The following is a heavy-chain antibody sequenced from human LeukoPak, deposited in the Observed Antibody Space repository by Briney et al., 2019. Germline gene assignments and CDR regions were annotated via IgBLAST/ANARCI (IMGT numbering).Heavy chain of an antibody. Sequence: GGSLRLSCAASGFTFDDYGMSWVRQAPGKGLEWVCGINWNGGSTGYADSVKGRFTISRDNAKNSLYLQMNSLRAEDTALYYCARNYDSSGYYPYWFDPWGQGTLVTVSS. CDR3: ARNYDSSGYYPYWFDP. V-gene: IGHV3-20*04. CDR2: INWNGGST. CDR1: GFTFDDYG. J-gene: IGHJ5*02. D-gene: IGHD3-22*01.